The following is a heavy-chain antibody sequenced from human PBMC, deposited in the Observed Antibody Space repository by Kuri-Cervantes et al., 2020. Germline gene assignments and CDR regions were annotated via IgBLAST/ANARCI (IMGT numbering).Heavy chain of an antibody. V-gene: IGHV1-3*01. D-gene: IGHD3-22*01. J-gene: IGHJ6*03. Sequence: ASVKVSCKASGYTFISYAMHWVRQAPGQRLEWMGWINGGNGNTKYSQKFQGRVTITRDTSASTAYMELSSLRSEDTAVYYCARDVRYYDSYYMDVWGKGTTVTVSS. CDR1: GYTFISYA. CDR2: INGGNGNT. CDR3: ARDVRYYDSYYMDV.